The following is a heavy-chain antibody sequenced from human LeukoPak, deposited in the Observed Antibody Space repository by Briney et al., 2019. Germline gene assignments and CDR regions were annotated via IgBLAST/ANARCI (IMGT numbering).Heavy chain of an antibody. CDR2: KFHSGST. D-gene: IGHD5-18*01. J-gene: IGHJ4*02. V-gene: IGHV4-38-2*01. Sequence: SETLSLTCAVSGYSISSGYYWGWIRQPPGKGLEWIGNKFHSGSTYSNPALKSRVTISVDTSKNQFSLKLSSVTAADTAVYYCASSTRGYTYGWYYSDSWGQGTLVTVSS. CDR1: GYSISSGYY. CDR3: ASSTRGYTYGWYYSDS.